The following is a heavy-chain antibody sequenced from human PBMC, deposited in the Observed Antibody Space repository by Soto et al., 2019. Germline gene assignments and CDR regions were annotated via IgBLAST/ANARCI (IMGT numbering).Heavy chain of an antibody. CDR1: GFSLNTSGVG. J-gene: IGHJ4*02. CDR2: IYWDDDK. Sequence: QITLKESGPTLVKPTQTLTLTCSFSGFSLNTSGVGVGWIRQPPGKALEWLALIYWDDDKRYSPSLKSRLTITKDTSKNQVVLTMTNMDPVDTATFYCAHGLYGSGKIDYWGQGTLVTVSS. D-gene: IGHD3-10*01. V-gene: IGHV2-5*02. CDR3: AHGLYGSGKIDY.